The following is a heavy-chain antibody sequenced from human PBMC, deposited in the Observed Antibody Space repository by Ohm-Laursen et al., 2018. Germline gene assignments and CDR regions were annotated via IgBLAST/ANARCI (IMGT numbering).Heavy chain of an antibody. CDR1: GGSISSSSYY. V-gene: IGHV4-39*07. Sequence: SQTLSLTCTVSGGSISSSSYYWGWIRQPPGKGLEWFGEINHSGSTNYNPSLKSRVTISVDTSKNQFYLKLSSVTAADTAVYYCARFPIKWGSYRYTGIDYWGQGTLVTVSS. D-gene: IGHD3-16*02. CDR2: INHSGST. J-gene: IGHJ4*02. CDR3: ARFPIKWGSYRYTGIDY.